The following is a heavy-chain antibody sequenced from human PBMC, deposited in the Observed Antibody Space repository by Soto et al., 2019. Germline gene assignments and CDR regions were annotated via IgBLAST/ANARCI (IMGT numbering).Heavy chain of an antibody. CDR3: GAEDSNHNWFDP. V-gene: IGHV1-2*04. Sequence: ASVKVSCKASGYTFTGYYMHWVRQAPGQGLEWMGWINPNSGDTNYAQKFQGWVTITRDTSTSTAYMELSRLRSDDTAVYYCGAEDSNHNWFDPWGQGTLVTVSS. J-gene: IGHJ5*02. CDR1: GYTFTGYY. CDR2: INPNSGDT. D-gene: IGHD4-4*01.